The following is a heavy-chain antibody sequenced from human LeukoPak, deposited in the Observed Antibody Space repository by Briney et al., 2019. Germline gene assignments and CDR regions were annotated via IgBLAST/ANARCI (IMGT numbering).Heavy chain of an antibody. CDR2: INPNSGDT. CDR1: GYTFTGYY. Sequence: GASVKVSCKASGYTFTGYYMHWVRQAPGQGLERMGWINPNSGDTNYAQKFQGRVTMTTDTSTSTAYMELSRLRSDDTAVYYCARPYYDILTGYYIWGQGTLVTVSS. V-gene: IGHV1-2*02. J-gene: IGHJ4*02. CDR3: ARPYYDILTGYYI. D-gene: IGHD3-9*01.